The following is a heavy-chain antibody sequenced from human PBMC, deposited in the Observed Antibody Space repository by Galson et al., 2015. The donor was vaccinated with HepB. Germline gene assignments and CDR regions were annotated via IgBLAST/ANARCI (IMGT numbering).Heavy chain of an antibody. CDR2: ISDSGGNT. Sequence: SLRLSCAGSGFSFSTYAMSWVRQAPGKGLEWVSGISDSGGNTNYADSVKGRLTISRDNAKNTLYLQMNSLRAEDTAVYYCAKDFHTAGGWYFFDYWGQGTLVTVSS. J-gene: IGHJ4*02. CDR3: AKDFHTAGGWYFFDY. CDR1: GFSFSTYA. V-gene: IGHV3-23*01. D-gene: IGHD6-19*01.